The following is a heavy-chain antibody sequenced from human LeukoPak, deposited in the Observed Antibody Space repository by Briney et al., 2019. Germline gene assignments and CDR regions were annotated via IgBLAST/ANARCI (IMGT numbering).Heavy chain of an antibody. J-gene: IGHJ4*02. CDR2: ISSSGSTI. CDR3: ARATTVTYYFDF. Sequence: GGSLRLSCAASGFTFSSYGMHWVRQAPGKGLEWVSYISSSGSTIYYADSVKGRFTISRDNAKNTLYLQMNSLRAEDTAVYYCARATTVTYYFDFWGQGTQVTVSS. V-gene: IGHV3-48*04. D-gene: IGHD4-17*01. CDR1: GFTFSSYG.